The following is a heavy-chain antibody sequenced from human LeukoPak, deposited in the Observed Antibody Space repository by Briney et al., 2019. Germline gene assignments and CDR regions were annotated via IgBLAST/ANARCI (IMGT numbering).Heavy chain of an antibody. V-gene: IGHV4-39*01. CDR3: ARHDYGDYNSFDY. Sequence: SETLSLTCTVSGGSISSVSYSWGWIRQPPGKGLEWIGSIYYSGSTYYNPSLKSRVTISVDTSKNQFSLKLSSVTAADTAVYYCARHDYGDYNSFDYWGQGTLVTVSS. CDR2: IYYSGST. J-gene: IGHJ4*02. CDR1: GGSISSVSYS. D-gene: IGHD4-17*01.